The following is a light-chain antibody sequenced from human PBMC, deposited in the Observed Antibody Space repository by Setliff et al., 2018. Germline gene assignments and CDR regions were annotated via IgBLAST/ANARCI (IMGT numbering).Light chain of an antibody. CDR2: DVT. CDR1: SSDVGNYNR. Sequence: QSALAQPPSVSGSRGQSVTISCTGTSSDVGNYNRVSWYQQPPGTAPKLMIYDVTNRPSGVPDRFSGSKSGNTASLTISGLQAEDEADHYCSSYTSSNTYVFGSGTKV. CDR3: SSYTSSNTYV. J-gene: IGLJ1*01. V-gene: IGLV2-18*02.